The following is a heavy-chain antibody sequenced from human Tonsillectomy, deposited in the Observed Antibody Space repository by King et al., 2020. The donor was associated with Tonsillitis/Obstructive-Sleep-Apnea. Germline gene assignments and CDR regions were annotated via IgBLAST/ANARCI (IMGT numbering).Heavy chain of an antibody. V-gene: IGHV4-59*01. Sequence: VQLQESGPGLVKPSETLSLTCAVSGGSIYSYYWSWIRQPPGKGLEWIGYIYYSGNTKYNPSLKSRVTISVDTSKNQFSLKVTSLTAADTAVYYCARGGDPASYYDFWSGYYGFDPWGQGTLVTVPS. D-gene: IGHD3-3*01. CDR3: ARGGDPASYYDFWSGYYGFDP. CDR2: IYYSGNT. CDR1: GGSIYSYY. J-gene: IGHJ5*02.